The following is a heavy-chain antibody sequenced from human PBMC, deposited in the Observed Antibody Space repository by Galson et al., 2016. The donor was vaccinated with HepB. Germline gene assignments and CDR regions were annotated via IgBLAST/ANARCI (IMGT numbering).Heavy chain of an antibody. CDR3: ARGTPDYRPYYFDY. CDR1: GFTFGDYA. V-gene: IGHV3-49*03. Sequence: LRLSCATSGFTFGDYAMSWFRQAPGKGLEWVGFIRSKTYGGTTEYAASVKARFTISRDVSKSFAYLQMSSLNTGDTAVYYCARGTPDYRPYYFDYWGQGTLVTVSS. J-gene: IGHJ4*02. D-gene: IGHD4-11*01. CDR2: IRSKTYGGTT.